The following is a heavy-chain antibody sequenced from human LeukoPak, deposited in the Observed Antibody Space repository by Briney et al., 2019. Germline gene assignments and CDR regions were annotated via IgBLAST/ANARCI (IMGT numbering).Heavy chain of an antibody. Sequence: GGSLRLSCTVFGITFRNYGMTWVRQAPGKGLEWVSTYTATTNYTFCAYSVSDRFTIAGDNVENSQYLQMNNLRGEDTIVYCWARIGLGRDDYSSFDFWGQGTVVTVSA. CDR3: ARIGLGRDDYSSFDF. D-gene: IGHD5-24*01. V-gene: IGHV3-21*01. CDR1: GITFRNYG. CDR2: YTATTNYT. J-gene: IGHJ4*02.